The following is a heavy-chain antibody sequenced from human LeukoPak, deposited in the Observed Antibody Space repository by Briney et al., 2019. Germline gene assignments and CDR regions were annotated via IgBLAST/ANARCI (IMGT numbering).Heavy chain of an antibody. CDR2: ISWNSGSI. CDR3: AKATMVRGVIDY. V-gene: IGHV3-9*01. J-gene: IGHJ4*02. D-gene: IGHD3-10*01. Sequence: PGGSLRLSCAASGLTFDDYAMHWVRQAPGKGLEWVSGISWNSGSIGYADSVKRRFTISRDNAKNSLYLQMNSLRAEDTALYYCAKATMVRGVIDYWGQGTLVTVSS. CDR1: GLTFDDYA.